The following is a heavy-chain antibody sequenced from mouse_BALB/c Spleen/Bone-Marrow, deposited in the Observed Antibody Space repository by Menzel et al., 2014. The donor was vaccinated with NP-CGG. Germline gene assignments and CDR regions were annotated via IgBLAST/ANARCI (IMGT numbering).Heavy chain of an antibody. CDR1: GFTFTDYY. V-gene: IGHV7-3*02. CDR3: ARFPMDY. J-gene: IGHJ4*01. Sequence: EVKLVESGGGLVQPGGSLRLSCTTSGFTFTDYYMSWVRQPPGKALEWLAFIRNKAYGYTTEYSASVRGRITISRDNSQSILYLQMNTLRAEDSATYYCARFPMDYWGQGTSVTVSS. CDR2: IRNKAYGYTT.